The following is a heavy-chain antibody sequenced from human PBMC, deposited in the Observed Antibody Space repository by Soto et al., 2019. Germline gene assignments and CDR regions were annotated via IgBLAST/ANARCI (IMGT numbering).Heavy chain of an antibody. Sequence: TSETLSLTCTVSGGSISSYYWSWIRQPPGKGLEWIGYIYYSGSTNYNPSLKSRVTISVDTSKNQFSLKLSSVTAADTAVHYCARTPSGYSSSWYVSTYYYGMDVWGQGTTVTVSS. CDR1: GGSISSYY. J-gene: IGHJ6*02. D-gene: IGHD6-13*01. CDR2: IYYSGST. V-gene: IGHV4-59*01. CDR3: ARTPSGYSSSWYVSTYYYGMDV.